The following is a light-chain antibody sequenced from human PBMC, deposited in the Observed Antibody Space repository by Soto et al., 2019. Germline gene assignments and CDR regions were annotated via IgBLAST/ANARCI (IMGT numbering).Light chain of an antibody. J-gene: IGLJ1*01. CDR2: DVS. CDR3: LSYAGSYIYV. Sequence: QSALTQPRSVSGSPGKSVTISCTGTNSNVGGYNSVSWYQQHPGKAPQLIIYDVSKRPSGVPDRFSASKSGNTASLTISGLQAEDEADYYCLSYAGSYIYVFGTGTQLTVL. V-gene: IGLV2-11*01. CDR1: NSNVGGYNS.